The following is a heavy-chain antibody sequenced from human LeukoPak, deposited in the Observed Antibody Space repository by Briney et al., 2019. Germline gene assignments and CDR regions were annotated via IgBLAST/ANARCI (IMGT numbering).Heavy chain of an antibody. Sequence: GGSLRLSCAVSGFTFNNYAMSWVRRAPGKGLEWVSGIGGSGVSAYADSVKGHFTISRDNSKNTVYLLMNSLRAEDTAIYYCAKDRYYDILTGAFDYWGQGTLVTVSS. CDR3: AKDRYYDILTGAFDY. J-gene: IGHJ4*02. CDR2: IGGSGVSA. V-gene: IGHV3-23*01. CDR1: GFTFNNYA. D-gene: IGHD3-9*01.